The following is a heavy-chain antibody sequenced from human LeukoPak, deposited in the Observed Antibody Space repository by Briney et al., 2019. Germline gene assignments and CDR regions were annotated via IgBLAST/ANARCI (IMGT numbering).Heavy chain of an antibody. CDR1: GGSISSSSYY. V-gene: IGHV4-39*01. Sequence: SETLSLTCTVSGGSISSSSYYWGWIRQPPGKGLEWIGSIYYSGSTYYNPSLKSRVTISVDTSKNQFSLKLSSVTAADTAVYYCARHGRSGGITMVREVTHNWFDPWGQGTLVTVSS. CDR2: IYYSGST. D-gene: IGHD3-10*01. J-gene: IGHJ5*02. CDR3: ARHGRSGGITMVREVTHNWFDP.